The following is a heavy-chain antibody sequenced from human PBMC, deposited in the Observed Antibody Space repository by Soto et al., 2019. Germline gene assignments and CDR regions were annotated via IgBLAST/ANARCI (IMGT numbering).Heavy chain of an antibody. CDR3: AKSRIAAAGTPGH. V-gene: IGHV3-23*01. J-gene: IGHJ4*02. CDR1: GFTFSDYY. D-gene: IGHD6-13*01. Sequence: GGSLRLSCAASGFTFSDYYMSWIRQAPGKGLEWVSAISGSGGSTYYADSVKGRFTISRDNSKNTLYLQMNSLRAEDTAVYYCAKSRIAAAGTPGHWGQGTLVTVSS. CDR2: ISGSGGST.